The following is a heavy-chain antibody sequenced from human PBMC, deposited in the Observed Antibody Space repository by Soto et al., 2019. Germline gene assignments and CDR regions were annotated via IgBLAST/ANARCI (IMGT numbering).Heavy chain of an antibody. Sequence: QVQLQESGPGLVKPSQTLSLTCTVSGGSIGSGDYYWTWIRQHPGRGLEWIGYIYDNGDTYYNPSLESRVTISADTSKNQCSLRLSSVTAADSAVYYWARAYDYDATKNDGFDIWGQGTLVTVSS. CDR2: IYDNGDT. CDR3: ARAYDYDATKNDGFDI. J-gene: IGHJ3*02. CDR1: GGSIGSGDYY. D-gene: IGHD3-16*01. V-gene: IGHV4-31*03.